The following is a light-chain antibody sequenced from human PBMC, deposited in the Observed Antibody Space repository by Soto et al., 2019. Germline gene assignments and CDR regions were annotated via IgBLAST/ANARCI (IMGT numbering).Light chain of an antibody. CDR1: QSVSNSY. J-gene: IGKJ4*01. CDR3: QQYGSSPLT. CDR2: GAS. V-gene: IGKV3-20*01. Sequence: EIVLTQSPGTLSLSPGERATLSCRASQSVSNSYLACYQQKPGQAPRLLIYGASSRATGIPDRFSVSGSGTDFTLTISRLQPEDFAVYYCQQYGSSPLTFGGGTKVEIK.